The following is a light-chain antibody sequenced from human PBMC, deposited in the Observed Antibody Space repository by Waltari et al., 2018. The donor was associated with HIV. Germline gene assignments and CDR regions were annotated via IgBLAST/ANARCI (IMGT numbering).Light chain of an antibody. J-gene: IGKJ2*01. CDR1: QCVGDY. Sequence: AIRMTQSPSSFSASTGDRVTITCRASQCVGDYLAWYQQKPGKAPELLMYAASALQNGVPSRFSGSGSGTEFTLNISCLQSEDFATYYCQQYYIFPYTFAQGTILDI. CDR2: AAS. CDR3: QQYYIFPYT. V-gene: IGKV1-8*01.